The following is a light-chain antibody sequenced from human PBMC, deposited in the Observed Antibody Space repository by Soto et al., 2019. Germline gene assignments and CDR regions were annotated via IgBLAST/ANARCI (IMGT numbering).Light chain of an antibody. CDR1: QSVGSY. J-gene: IGKJ2*01. CDR2: DVS. CDR3: LQRSNWPQT. V-gene: IGKV3-11*01. Sequence: EIVLTQSPATLSLSPGERATLSCRASQSVGSYLAWYPQKPGQAPRLLIYDVSKRATGVPARFSGSGSGTDFTLTISSLAPEDSAVYYCLQRSNWPQTFGQGTMLEIK.